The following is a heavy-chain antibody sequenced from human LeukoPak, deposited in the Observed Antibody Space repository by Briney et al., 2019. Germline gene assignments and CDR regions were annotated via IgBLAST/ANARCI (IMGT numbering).Heavy chain of an antibody. V-gene: IGHV4-59*01. D-gene: IGHD3-10*01. CDR3: AREGVNIDY. CDR1: GGSISSYY. J-gene: IGHJ4*02. Sequence: SETLSLTCIVSGGSISSYYWSWIRQPPGKGLEWIGYIYYSGSTNYNPSLKSRVTISVDTSKNQFSLKLSSVTAADTAVYFCAREGVNIDYWGQGTLVTVSS. CDR2: IYYSGST.